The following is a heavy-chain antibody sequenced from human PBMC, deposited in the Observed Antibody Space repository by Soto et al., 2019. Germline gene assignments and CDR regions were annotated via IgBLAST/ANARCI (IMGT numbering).Heavy chain of an antibody. V-gene: IGHV4-31*03. D-gene: IGHD3-22*01. CDR1: GGSISSGGYY. CDR2: IYYSGST. Sequence: SGTLSLTCTVSGGSISSGGYYWSWIRQHPGKGLEWIGYIYYSGSTYYNPSLKSRVTISVDTSKNQFSLKLSSVTAADTAVYYCAGLSQYYYDSSGYPFNWFDPWGQGTLVTVSS. CDR3: AGLSQYYYDSSGYPFNWFDP. J-gene: IGHJ5*02.